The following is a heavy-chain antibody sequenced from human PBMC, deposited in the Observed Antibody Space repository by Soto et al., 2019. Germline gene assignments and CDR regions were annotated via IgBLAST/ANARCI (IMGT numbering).Heavy chain of an antibody. CDR1: GYTFTSYG. D-gene: IGHD6-13*01. V-gene: IGHV1-18*04. CDR2: ISAYNGNT. J-gene: IGHJ6*02. Sequence: ASVQVSCKASGYTFTSYGISWVRQAPGQGLEWMGWISAYNGNTNYAQKLQGRVTMTTDTSTSTAYMELRSLRSDDTAVYYCAEGXGIAAAGSLPYYYGMDVWGQGTTVTVSS. CDR3: AEGXGIAAAGSLPYYYGMDV.